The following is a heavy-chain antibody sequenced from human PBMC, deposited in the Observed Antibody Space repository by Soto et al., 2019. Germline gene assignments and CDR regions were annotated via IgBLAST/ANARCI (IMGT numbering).Heavy chain of an antibody. V-gene: IGHV6-1*01. D-gene: IGHD1-7*01. CDR2: TYYRSTWYN. CDR1: GDSVSSNSAA. J-gene: IGHJ6*03. CDR3: AGTTSHQWYYMDV. Sequence: SQTLSLTCAISGDSVSSNSAAWNWIRLSPSRGLEWLARTYYRSTWYNDYAVSVRSRITVNPDTSKNQFSLQLTSVTPEDTAVYYCAGTTSHQWYYMDVWGKATTVTVSS.